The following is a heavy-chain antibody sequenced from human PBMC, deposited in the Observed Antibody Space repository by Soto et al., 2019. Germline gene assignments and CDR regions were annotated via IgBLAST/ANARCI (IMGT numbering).Heavy chain of an antibody. CDR3: AKGGPDGFCSGGRCYFDY. J-gene: IGHJ4*02. V-gene: IGHV3-9*01. CDR2: ISWNSNII. Sequence: EVQLVESGGGLVQPGRSLRLSCAASGFTFDDYAMHWVRRVPGKGLEWVSRISWNSNIIGYADSVKGCFTISRDNAKNSLYLQMNSLRPEDTALYYCAKGGPDGFCSGGRCYFDYWGQGTLVTVSS. D-gene: IGHD2-15*01. CDR1: GFTFDDYA.